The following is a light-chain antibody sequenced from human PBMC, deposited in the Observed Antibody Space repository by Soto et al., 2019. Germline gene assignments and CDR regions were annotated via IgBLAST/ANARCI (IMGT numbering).Light chain of an antibody. CDR1: SSDVGGYNY. V-gene: IGLV2-14*01. J-gene: IGLJ2*01. CDR3: SSYTSSSTPVV. Sequence: QSVLTQPASVSGSPGQSITISCTGTSSDVGGYNYVSWHQQHPGKAPKLMIYDVSNRPSGVSNRSSGSKSDNTASLTISGLQAEDEADYYCSSYTSSSTPVVFGGGTKLTVL. CDR2: DVS.